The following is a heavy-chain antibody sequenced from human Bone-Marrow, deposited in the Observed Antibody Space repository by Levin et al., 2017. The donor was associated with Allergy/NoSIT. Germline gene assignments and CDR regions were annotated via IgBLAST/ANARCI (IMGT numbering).Heavy chain of an antibody. J-gene: IGHJ4*02. CDR3: AKWGGYYFDS. Sequence: GSLRLSCAVSGGSMSSYYYSWIRQPPGKGLEWIGYVYYSGDTSYNPSLKGRVTISLETSKNQFSLKLTSVTAADTAVYYCAKWGGYYFDSWGQGTLVTVSS. D-gene: IGHD6-25*01. V-gene: IGHV4-59*01. CDR2: VYYSGDT. CDR1: GGSMSSYY.